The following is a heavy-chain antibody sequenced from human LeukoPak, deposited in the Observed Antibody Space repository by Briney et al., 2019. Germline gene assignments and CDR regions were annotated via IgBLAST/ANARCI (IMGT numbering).Heavy chain of an antibody. CDR1: GGSIGTYY. Sequence: PSETLSLTCTVSGGSIGTYYWNWIRQPPGKGLEWIGYISYSGSTNYNPSLKSRVTMSVDTSNNQFSLKLSSVTAADTAVYFCARATSGYYFDYWGQGTLVTVSS. CDR2: ISYSGST. J-gene: IGHJ4*02. CDR3: ARATSGYYFDY. D-gene: IGHD3-22*01. V-gene: IGHV4-59*01.